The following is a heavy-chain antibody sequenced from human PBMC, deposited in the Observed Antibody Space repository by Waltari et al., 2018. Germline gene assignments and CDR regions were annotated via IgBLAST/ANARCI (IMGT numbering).Heavy chain of an antibody. D-gene: IGHD6-6*01. CDR1: GGTFSSYA. Sequence: QVQLVQSGAEVKKPGSSVKVSCKASGGTFSSYAISWVRQVPGKGREWRGGIIPILGLANYAQKCQGSVTMTADKSTSTAYMELGSLRSEDTAVYYCARGNAARSAFDIWGQGTMVTVSS. V-gene: IGHV1-69*10. CDR2: IIPILGLA. J-gene: IGHJ3*02. CDR3: ARGNAARSAFDI.